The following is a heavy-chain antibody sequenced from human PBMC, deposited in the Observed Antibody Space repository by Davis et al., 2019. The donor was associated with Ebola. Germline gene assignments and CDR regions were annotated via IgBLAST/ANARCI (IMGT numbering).Heavy chain of an antibody. V-gene: IGHV3-30-3*01. J-gene: IGHJ4*02. CDR1: GFTFSSYA. CDR3: ARTHYYYDSSGPFDY. D-gene: IGHD3-22*01. Sequence: GESLKIPCAASGFTFSSYAMHWVRQAPGKGLEWVAVISYDGSNKYYADSVKGRFTISRDNSKNTLYLQMNSLRAEDTAVYYCARTHYYYDSSGPFDYWGQGTLVTVSS. CDR2: ISYDGSNK.